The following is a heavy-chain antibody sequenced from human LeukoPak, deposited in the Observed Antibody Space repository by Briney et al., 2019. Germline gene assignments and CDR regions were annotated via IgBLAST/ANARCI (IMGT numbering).Heavy chain of an antibody. Sequence: PSETLSLTCTVSGYSISSGYYWGWIRQPPGKGLEWIGSIYYSGSTYYNPSLKSRVTISVDTSKNQFSLKLSSVTAADTAVYYCARVTRRPTMWFDYWGQGTLVTVSS. CDR3: ARVTRRPTMWFDY. D-gene: IGHD5-12*01. V-gene: IGHV4-38-2*02. J-gene: IGHJ4*02. CDR1: GYSISSGYY. CDR2: IYYSGST.